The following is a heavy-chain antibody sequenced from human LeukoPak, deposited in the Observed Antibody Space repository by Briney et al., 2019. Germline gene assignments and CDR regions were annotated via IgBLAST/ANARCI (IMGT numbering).Heavy chain of an antibody. CDR2: IHTSGTS. CDR1: GGSINNYF. V-gene: IGHV4-4*07. CDR3: GRFSFSGDSWYPEDS. J-gene: IGHJ4*02. D-gene: IGHD2-15*01. Sequence: SETLSLTCTVSGGSINNYFWSWIRQPAGKGLEWLGRIHTSGTSNYNPSLKSRVTMSLDTSNNRFSLKLTSVTAADTAIYYCGRFSFSGDSWYPEDSGGQGTLVTVSS.